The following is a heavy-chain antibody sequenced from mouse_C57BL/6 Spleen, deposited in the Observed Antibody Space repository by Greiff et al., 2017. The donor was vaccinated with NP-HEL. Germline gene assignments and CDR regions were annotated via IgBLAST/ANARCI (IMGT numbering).Heavy chain of an antibody. CDR2: ISYDGSN. CDR1: GYSITSGYY. J-gene: IGHJ2*01. Sequence: EVKLQESGPGLVKPSQSLSLTCSVTGYSITSGYYWNWIRQFPGNKLEWMGYISYDGSNNYNPSLKNRISITRDTSKNQFFLKLNSVTTEDTATYYCARRLDGCLDYWGQGTTLTVSS. V-gene: IGHV3-6*01. D-gene: IGHD2-3*01. CDR3: ARRLDGCLDY.